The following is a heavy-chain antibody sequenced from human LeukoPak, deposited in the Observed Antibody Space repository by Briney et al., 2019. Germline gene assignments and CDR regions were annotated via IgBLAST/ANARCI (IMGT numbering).Heavy chain of an antibody. V-gene: IGHV4-59*01. CDR3: ARGGSSSSGIDY. CDR1: GGSISSYY. CDR2: IYYSGST. Sequence: SETLSLTCTVSGGSISSYYWSWIRQPPGKGLEWIGYIYYSGSTNYNPSLKSRVTISVDTSKNQFSLKLSSVTAADTAVYYCARGGSSSSGIDYWGQGTLVTVSS. J-gene: IGHJ4*02. D-gene: IGHD6-6*01.